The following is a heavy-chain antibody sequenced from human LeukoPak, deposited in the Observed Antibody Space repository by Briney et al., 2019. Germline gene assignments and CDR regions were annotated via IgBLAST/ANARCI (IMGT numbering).Heavy chain of an antibody. V-gene: IGHV3-7*03. D-gene: IGHD6-6*01. CDR2: INSDGSEG. CDR3: ARPSYSSSSSV. CDR1: GFTFSGFW. J-gene: IGHJ3*01. Sequence: PGGSLRLSCAVSGFTFSGFWMSWSRQAPGKGLEWVASINSDGSEGYYADVVKGRFTISRDNAKNSLYLQINSLRAEDTAVYYCARPSYSSSSSVWGQGTMVTVSS.